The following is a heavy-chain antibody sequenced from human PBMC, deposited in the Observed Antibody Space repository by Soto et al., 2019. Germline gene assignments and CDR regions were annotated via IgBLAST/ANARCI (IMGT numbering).Heavy chain of an antibody. Sequence: QVQVVQSGVEVRRPGSSVKVSCKASGDTFKNSAISWVRQAPGQGLEWMGGIIPLFGTTDFAQRFQGRLTITTDESTTTAYMELSRLRSEDTSPYYWSAELDFGKLSVLWGQGTTVIVSS. CDR3: SAELDFGKLSVL. CDR2: IIPLFGTT. V-gene: IGHV1-69*01. J-gene: IGHJ6*02. D-gene: IGHD1-1*01. CDR1: GDTFKNSA.